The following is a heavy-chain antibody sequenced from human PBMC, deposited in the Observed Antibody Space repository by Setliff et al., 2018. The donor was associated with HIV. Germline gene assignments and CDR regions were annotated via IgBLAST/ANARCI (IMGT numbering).Heavy chain of an antibody. CDR3: AKTIGRYFDIFDN. CDR2: IFASGSS. Sequence: PSETLSLTCTVSGGSISSYCWNWIRQPPGKGLEWIGYIFASGSSLYNPSLQSRVSISIDTSRNQFSLKLSSVTAADTAVYYCAKTIGRYFDIFDNWGQGTLVTVS. D-gene: IGHD3-9*01. V-gene: IGHV4-4*09. J-gene: IGHJ4*02. CDR1: GGSISSYC.